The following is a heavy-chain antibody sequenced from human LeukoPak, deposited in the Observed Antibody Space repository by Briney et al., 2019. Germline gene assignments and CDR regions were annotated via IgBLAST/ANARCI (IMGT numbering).Heavy chain of an antibody. J-gene: IGHJ6*02. CDR2: IGTAGDT. V-gene: IGHV3-13*01. CDR1: GFTFSNYD. D-gene: IGHD4-17*01. CDR3: ARGPATVTASYYYYGMDV. Sequence: GGSLRLSCAASGFTFSNYDMHWVRQATGKGLEWVSAIGTAGDTYYPGSVKGRFTIPREYAKNSLYLQMNSLRAGDTAVYYCARGPATVTASYYYYGMDVWGQGTTVTVSS.